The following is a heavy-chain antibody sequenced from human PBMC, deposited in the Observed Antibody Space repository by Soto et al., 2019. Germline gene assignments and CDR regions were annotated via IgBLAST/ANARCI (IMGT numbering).Heavy chain of an antibody. Sequence: GGLLRLSWGASGCNFSGYVGSRVSQAPGKGLEWVANIKQDGSEKYYVDSVKGRFTISRDNAKNSLYLQMNSLRAEDTAVYYCARVRGRSYPSIDYWGQGTLVTVSS. J-gene: IGHJ4*02. V-gene: IGHV3-7*01. CDR2: IKQDGSEK. CDR1: GCNFSGYV. D-gene: IGHD5-18*01. CDR3: ARVRGRSYPSIDY.